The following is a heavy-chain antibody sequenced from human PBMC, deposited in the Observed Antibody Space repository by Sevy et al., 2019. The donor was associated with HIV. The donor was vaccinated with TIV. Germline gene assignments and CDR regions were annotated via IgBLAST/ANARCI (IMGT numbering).Heavy chain of an antibody. J-gene: IGHJ4*02. CDR2: LKSDVYGGTV. D-gene: IGHD6-13*01. Sequence: PGGSLRLSCTASGFTFGDYCMSWVRQAPGKGLEWVAFLKSDVYGGTVDHAAHVRGRFVISRDGSKTIAYLQMNDLKTEDTGVYYCTRWKAAQSIFDYWGQGALVTVSS. V-gene: IGHV3-49*04. CDR3: TRWKAAQSIFDY. CDR1: GFTFGDYC.